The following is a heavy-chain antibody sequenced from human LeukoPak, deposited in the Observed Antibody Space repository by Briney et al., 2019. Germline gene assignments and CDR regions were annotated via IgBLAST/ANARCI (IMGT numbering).Heavy chain of an antibody. J-gene: IGHJ6*03. CDR2: IYYSGST. CDR3: ARDVVVVPTATPLQLLAYMDV. Sequence: PSETLSLTCTVSGGSISSYYWSWIRQPPGKGLEWIGYIYYSGSTNCNPSLKSRVTISVDTSKNQFSLKLSSVTAADTAMYYCARDVVVVPTATPLQLLAYMDVWGKGTTVTVSS. V-gene: IGHV4-59*12. D-gene: IGHD2-2*01. CDR1: GGSISSYY.